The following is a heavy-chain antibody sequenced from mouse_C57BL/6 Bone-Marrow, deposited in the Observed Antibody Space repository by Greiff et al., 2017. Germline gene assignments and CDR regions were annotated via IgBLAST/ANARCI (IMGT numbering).Heavy chain of an antibody. CDR3: TTRYYYGRGGY. Sequence: VHVKQSGAELVRPGASVKLSCTASGFNIKDDYMHWVKQRPEQGLEWIGWIDPENGDTEYASKFQGKATITADTSSNTAYLQLSSLTSEDTAVYYCTTRYYYGRGGYWGQGTTLTVSS. J-gene: IGHJ2*01. D-gene: IGHD1-1*01. V-gene: IGHV14-4*01. CDR2: IDPENGDT. CDR1: GFNIKDDY.